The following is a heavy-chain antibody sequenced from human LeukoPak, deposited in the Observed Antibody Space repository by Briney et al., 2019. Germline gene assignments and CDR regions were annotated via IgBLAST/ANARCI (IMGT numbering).Heavy chain of an antibody. D-gene: IGHD2-2*01. CDR1: GGSISGDYY. Sequence: SQTLSLTCTVSGGSISGDYYWSWIRQPPGKGLEWIGEINHSGSTNYNPSLKSRVTISVDTSKNQFSLKLSSVTAADTAVYYCASPGVVPAAMDSYGMDVWGQGTTVTVSS. J-gene: IGHJ6*02. CDR3: ASPGVVPAAMDSYGMDV. CDR2: INHSGST. V-gene: IGHV4-34*01.